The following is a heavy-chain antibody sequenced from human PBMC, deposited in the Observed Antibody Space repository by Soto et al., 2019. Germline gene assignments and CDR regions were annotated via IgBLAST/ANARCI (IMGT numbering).Heavy chain of an antibody. D-gene: IGHD2-15*01. CDR2: ISSSSSYI. J-gene: IGHJ5*02. V-gene: IGHV3-21*01. Sequence: GGSLRLSCAASGFTFSSYSMNWVRQAPGKGLEWVSSISSSSSYIYYADSVKGRFTISRDNAKNSLYLQMNSLRAEDTAVYYCARDLRAGLGYCSGGSCPRGWFDPWGQGTLVPVSS. CDR3: ARDLRAGLGYCSGGSCPRGWFDP. CDR1: GFTFSSYS.